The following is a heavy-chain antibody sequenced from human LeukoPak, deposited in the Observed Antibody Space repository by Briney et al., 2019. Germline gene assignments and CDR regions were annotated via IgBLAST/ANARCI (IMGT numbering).Heavy chain of an antibody. Sequence: GGSLRLSCAVSGFTFSSYEMNWVRQAPGKGLEWVSYISSSGSTIYYADSVKGRFTISRDNAKNSLYLQMNSLRAEDTAVYYCARVAVGATHYYYYMDVWGKGTTVTVSS. CDR3: ARVAVGATHYYYYMDV. CDR1: GFTFSSYE. D-gene: IGHD1-26*01. CDR2: ISSSGSTI. V-gene: IGHV3-48*03. J-gene: IGHJ6*03.